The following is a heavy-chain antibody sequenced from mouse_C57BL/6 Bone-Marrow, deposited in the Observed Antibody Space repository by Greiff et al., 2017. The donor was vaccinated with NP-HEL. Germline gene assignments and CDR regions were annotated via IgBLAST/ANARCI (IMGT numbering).Heavy chain of an antibody. CDR1: GYTFTSYW. CDR3: ARSELGLWYFDV. V-gene: IGHV1-55*01. CDR2: IYPGSGST. D-gene: IGHD4-1*01. J-gene: IGHJ1*03. Sequence: QVQLQQPGAELVKPGASVKMSCKASGYTFTSYWITWVKQRPGQGLEWIGDIYPGSGSTNYNEKFKSKATLPVDTSSSTAYMQLSSLTSEDSAVYYCARSELGLWYFDVWGTGTTVTVSS.